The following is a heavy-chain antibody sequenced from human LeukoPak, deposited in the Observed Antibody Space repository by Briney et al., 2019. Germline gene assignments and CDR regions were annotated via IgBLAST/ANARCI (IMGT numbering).Heavy chain of an antibody. CDR2: IYTSGST. V-gene: IGHV4-61*02. CDR3: ARERTDTSMDY. D-gene: IGHD5-18*01. J-gene: IGHJ4*02. CDR1: GGSISSGSYY. Sequence: PSQTLSLTCTVPGGSISSGSYYWTWIRQPAGKGLEWIGRIYTSGSTNHNPSLKSRVTISLDTSKNQFSLKLISVTAADTAVYFCARERTDTSMDYWGQGTLVTVSS.